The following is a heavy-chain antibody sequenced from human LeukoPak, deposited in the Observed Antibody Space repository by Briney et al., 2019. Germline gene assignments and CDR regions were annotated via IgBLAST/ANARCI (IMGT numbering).Heavy chain of an antibody. CDR1: GFTFSDYY. D-gene: IGHD6-13*01. J-gene: IGHJ6*02. V-gene: IGHV3-11*01. Sequence: GGSLRLSCAASGFTFSDYYMSWIRQAPGKGLEWVSYISSSGSTIYYADSVRGRFTISRDNAKNSLYLQMNSLRAEDTAVYYCARGPFGSSSLYYYGMDVWGQGTTVTVSS. CDR3: ARGPFGSSSLYYYGMDV. CDR2: ISSSGSTI.